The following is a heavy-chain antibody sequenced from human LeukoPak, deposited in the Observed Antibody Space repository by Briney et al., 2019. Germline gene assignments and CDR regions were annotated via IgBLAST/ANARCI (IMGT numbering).Heavy chain of an antibody. CDR3: ARPKGTTVTGSRDAFDI. V-gene: IGHV5-51*01. CDR1: GYSFTSYW. CDR2: IYPGDSDT. J-gene: IGHJ3*02. Sequence: GESLKISCKGSGYSFTSYWIGWVRQMPGKGLEWMGIIYPGDSDTRYSPSFQGQVTISADKSISTAYLQWSSLKASDTAMYYCARPKGTTVTGSRDAFDIWGQGTMVTVSS. D-gene: IGHD1-1*01.